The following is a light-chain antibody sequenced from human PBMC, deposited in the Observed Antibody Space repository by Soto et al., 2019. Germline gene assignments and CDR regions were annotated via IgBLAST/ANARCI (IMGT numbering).Light chain of an antibody. J-gene: IGLJ1*01. CDR1: SSDVGAYIY. CDR2: EVN. CDR3: SSYTSRSTLYV. V-gene: IGLV2-14*03. Sequence: SALTQPASVSGSPGQSITISCGGTSSDVGAYIYVSWYQQFPGKAPKLIIYEVNNRPSGVSDRFSGSKSDTTAYLTISGLQAEDEADYYCSSYTSRSTLYVFGTGTKVTVL.